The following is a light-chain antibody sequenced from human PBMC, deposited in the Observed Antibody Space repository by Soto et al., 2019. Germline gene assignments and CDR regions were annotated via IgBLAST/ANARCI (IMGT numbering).Light chain of an antibody. CDR3: QQFGGSPPSWT. V-gene: IGKV3-20*01. Sequence: ESVLTXSPGTLSLSPGERATLSCRASQSVSSNSLAWYQQKPGQAPRLLIYGASSRATGTPDRFSGSGSGTDFTLTISRLEPEAFAVYYCQQFGGSPPSWTFGQGTKVEI. CDR1: QSVSSNS. J-gene: IGKJ1*01. CDR2: GAS.